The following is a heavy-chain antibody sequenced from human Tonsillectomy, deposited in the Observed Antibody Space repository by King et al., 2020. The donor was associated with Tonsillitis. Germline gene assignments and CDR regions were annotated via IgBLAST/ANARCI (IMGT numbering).Heavy chain of an antibody. CDR2: IYPGDSDT. D-gene: IGHD3-22*01. J-gene: IGHJ4*02. CDR3: ARLGTTYNYDSSGFSYYFDY. Sequence: QLVQSGAEVKKPGESLKISCKGSGYSFTSYWIGWVRQMPGKGLEWMGIIYPGDSDTRYSPSFQGQVTISADKSISTAYLQWSSLKASDTAMYYCARLGTTYNYDSSGFSYYFDYWGQGTLVTVSS. CDR1: GYSFTSYW. V-gene: IGHV5-51*01.